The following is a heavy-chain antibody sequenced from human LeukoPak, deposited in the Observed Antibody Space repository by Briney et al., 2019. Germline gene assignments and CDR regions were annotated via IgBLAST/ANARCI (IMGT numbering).Heavy chain of an antibody. CDR2: IYTSGST. J-gene: IGHJ4*02. CDR3: AREFYYDSSGYYSVYFDY. Sequence: SETLSLTCTVSGGSISSGSYYWSRIRQPAGKGLEWIGRIYTSGSTNYNPSLKSRVTISVDTSKNQFSLKLSSVTAADTAVYYCAREFYYDSSGYYSVYFDYWGQGTLVTVSS. D-gene: IGHD3-22*01. V-gene: IGHV4-61*02. CDR1: GGSISSGSYY.